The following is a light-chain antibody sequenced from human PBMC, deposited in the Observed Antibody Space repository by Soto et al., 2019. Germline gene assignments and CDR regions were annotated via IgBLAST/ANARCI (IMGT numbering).Light chain of an antibody. CDR1: SSDVGGYNY. CDR2: EVS. Sequence: QSVLTQPPSASGSPGQSVTISCTGTSSDVGGYNYVSWYQQHPGKAPKLMIYEVSKRPSGVPDRFSASKSGNTASLTVSGLQAADEADYYCNSYSGSNNWVFGGGTKLTVL. V-gene: IGLV2-8*01. J-gene: IGLJ3*02. CDR3: NSYSGSNNWV.